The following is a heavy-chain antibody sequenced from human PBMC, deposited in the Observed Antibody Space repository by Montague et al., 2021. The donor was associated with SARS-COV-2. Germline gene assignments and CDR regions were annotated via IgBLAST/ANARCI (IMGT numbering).Heavy chain of an antibody. J-gene: IGHJ4*02. CDR3: AKDREMDYSADY. V-gene: IGHV3-23*01. CDR2: ISTSGDYT. Sequence: SRSISFSASGFLFRHYAMSWVRQAPGKGLEWVSGISTSGDYTYYADSLKGRFTISRDNSRNTLYLQMNSLRAEDTAIYYCAKDREMDYSADYWGQGTLVTVSS. D-gene: IGHD5-24*01. CDR1: GFLFRHYA.